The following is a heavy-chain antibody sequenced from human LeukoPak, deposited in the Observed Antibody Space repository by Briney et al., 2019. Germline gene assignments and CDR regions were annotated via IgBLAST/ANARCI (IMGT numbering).Heavy chain of an antibody. CDR3: ARLRHYYGSGSLNWFDP. D-gene: IGHD3-10*01. Sequence: SEILSLTCAVYGGSFSGYYWSWIHQPPGKGLEWIGEVNHSGSTNYNPSLKSRVTISVDTSKNQFSLKLSSVTAADTAVYYCARLRHYYGSGSLNWFDPWGQGTLVTVSS. V-gene: IGHV4-34*01. CDR2: VNHSGST. CDR1: GGSFSGYY. J-gene: IGHJ5*02.